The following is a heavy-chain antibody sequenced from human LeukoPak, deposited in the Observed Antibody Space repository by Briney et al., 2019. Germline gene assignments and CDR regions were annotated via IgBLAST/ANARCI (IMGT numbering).Heavy chain of an antibody. D-gene: IGHD3-16*01. CDR3: TRGAGWLIDY. CDR2: IYYSGST. Sequence: SETLSLTCTVSGGSISSYSWSWIRQPPGKGLEWIGYIYYSGSTNYNPSLKSRVTISADTSKNHFSLKLNSVTTADTAVYYCTRGAGWLIDYWGQGILVTVSS. CDR1: GGSISSYS. V-gene: IGHV4-59*01. J-gene: IGHJ4*02.